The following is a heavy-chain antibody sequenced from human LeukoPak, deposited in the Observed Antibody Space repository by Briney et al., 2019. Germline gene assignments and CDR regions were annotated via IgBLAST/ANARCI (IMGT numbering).Heavy chain of an antibody. Sequence: SETLSLTCTVSGASISTYYWSWIRQPPGKGLEWIGYIYYSGSTNYNPSLKSRVTISVDTSKNQFSLKLTSVTAADTAMYYRACGEEYIGGIFDYWGQGTLVTVSS. CDR2: IYYSGST. V-gene: IGHV4-59*01. J-gene: IGHJ4*02. CDR1: GASISTYY. CDR3: ACGEEYIGGIFDY. D-gene: IGHD6-6*01.